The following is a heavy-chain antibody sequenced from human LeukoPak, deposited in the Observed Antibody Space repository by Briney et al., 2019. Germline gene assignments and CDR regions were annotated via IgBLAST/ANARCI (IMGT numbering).Heavy chain of an antibody. D-gene: IGHD3-10*01. CDR2: IHYSGST. CDR1: DGSINNYY. CDR3: ARQTFGVLYFDS. Sequence: SETLSLTCTVSDGSINNYYWTWIRQPPGKGLEWIGCIHYSGSTNYNPSLKSRVTISTDMSKNQISLKLSSVTAADTAVYYCARQTFGVLYFDSWGQGTLVIVSS. J-gene: IGHJ4*02. V-gene: IGHV4-59*08.